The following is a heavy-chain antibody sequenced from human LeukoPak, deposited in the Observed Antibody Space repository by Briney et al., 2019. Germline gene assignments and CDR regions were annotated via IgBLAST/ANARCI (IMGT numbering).Heavy chain of an antibody. J-gene: IGHJ4*02. CDR3: AKHYYDSSAYPAFGFDY. CDR2: ISGSGGST. V-gene: IGHV3-23*01. CDR1: GFTFTSYA. D-gene: IGHD3-22*01. Sequence: GGSLRLSCAASGFTFTSYAMSWVRQAPGKGLEWVSTISGSGGSTYYADSVKGRFTISRGNSKNTLYLQMNSLRAEDSAVYFCAKHYYDSSAYPAFGFDYWGQGTLVTVSS.